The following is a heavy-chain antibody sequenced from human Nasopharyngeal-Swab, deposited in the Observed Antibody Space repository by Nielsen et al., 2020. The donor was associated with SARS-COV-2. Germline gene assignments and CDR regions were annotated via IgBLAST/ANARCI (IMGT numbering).Heavy chain of an antibody. V-gene: IGHV4-31*02. CDR2: IYYSGST. Sequence: WIRQPPGEGLEWIGYIYYSGSTYYNPSLKSRVTISVDTSKNQFSLKLSAVTAADTAVYYCARGAPDDIVTGSGDGPRFDPWGQGTLVTVSS. CDR3: ARGAPDDIVTGSGDGPRFDP. J-gene: IGHJ5*02. D-gene: IGHD3-9*01.